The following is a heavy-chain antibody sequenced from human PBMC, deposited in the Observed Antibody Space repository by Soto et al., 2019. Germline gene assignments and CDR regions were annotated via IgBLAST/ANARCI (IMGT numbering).Heavy chain of an antibody. D-gene: IGHD2-21*01. V-gene: IGHV3-30*18. CDR2: VSYEGINI. J-gene: IGHJ4*02. CDR1: GFSFSTYG. Sequence: PGGSLRLSCAASGFSFSTYGMHWVRQAPGKGLEWVAGVSYEGINIAYADFVKVRFTISRDNSKNTLYLQMNGLRVEDTAVYYCVNFGLYRYRIPIQGGFDYWGQGALVTVSS. CDR3: VNFGLYRYRIPIQGGFDY.